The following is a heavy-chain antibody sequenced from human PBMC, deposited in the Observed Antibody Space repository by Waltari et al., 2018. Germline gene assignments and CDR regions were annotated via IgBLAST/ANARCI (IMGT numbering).Heavy chain of an antibody. V-gene: IGHV1-2*02. Sequence: QEHLVQSGAEVKKHGASVRVSCKASGYTFTAYYIHWVRQAPGEGLEWRGWRTHMSGETKYAQKFHGRVTRTRDTSINTAYMELSSLLFDDTAVYYCAREGSHLTTVNDYWGQGTLVIVSS. CDR3: AREGSHLTTVNDY. CDR2: RTHMSGET. D-gene: IGHD4-4*01. CDR1: GYTFTAYY. J-gene: IGHJ4*02.